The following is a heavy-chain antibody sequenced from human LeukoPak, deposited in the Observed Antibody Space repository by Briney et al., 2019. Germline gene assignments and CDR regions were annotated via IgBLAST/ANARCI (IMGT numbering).Heavy chain of an antibody. CDR1: GGSITSRSFY. J-gene: IGHJ4*02. V-gene: IGHV4-39*01. CDR2: TYYSGTT. Sequence: SETLSLTCIVSGGSITSRSFYWGWIRQPPGKGLEWIGSTYYSGTTHYNPSLKSRATLSVDTSKNQFSLNLSSVTAPDTAVYYCARHAWVGRTGFDYWGRGTLVTVSS. CDR3: ARHAWVGRTGFDY. D-gene: IGHD2-8*02.